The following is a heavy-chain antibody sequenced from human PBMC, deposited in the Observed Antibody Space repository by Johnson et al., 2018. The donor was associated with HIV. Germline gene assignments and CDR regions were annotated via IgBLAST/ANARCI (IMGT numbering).Heavy chain of an antibody. V-gene: IGHV3-66*02. Sequence: VQLVESGGGLVQPGASLTLSCAASGLTVSSNYMSWVRQAPGKGLEWVSIIYTGGTTYYADSVKGRFTISRDNSKNTVYLQMNSLRAEDTALYYCAKDINLEDAFDIWGQGTMVTVSS. CDR3: AKDINLEDAFDI. CDR1: GLTVSSNY. CDR2: IYTGGTT. J-gene: IGHJ3*02.